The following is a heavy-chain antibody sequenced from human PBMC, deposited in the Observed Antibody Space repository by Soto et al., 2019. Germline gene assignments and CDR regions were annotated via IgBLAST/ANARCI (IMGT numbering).Heavy chain of an antibody. CDR3: ARSPRVYNYVAMDV. V-gene: IGHV2-70*11. J-gene: IGHJ6*02. D-gene: IGHD1-1*01. Sequence: SGPTLVNPTQTLTLTCTFSGFALSTSGMCVSWIRQPPGKALEWLARIEWDDEKYYRTSLRTRLTISKSTSKNQVILKITNMDPVDTATYYCARSPRVYNYVAMDVWGQGT. CDR1: GFALSTSGMC. CDR2: IEWDDEK.